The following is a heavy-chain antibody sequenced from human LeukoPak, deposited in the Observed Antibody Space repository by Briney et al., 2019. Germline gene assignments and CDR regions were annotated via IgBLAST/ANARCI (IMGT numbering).Heavy chain of an antibody. CDR1: GFTFSSYA. D-gene: IGHD3-22*01. J-gene: IGHJ5*02. CDR3: AKGTNYYDSSGQLPNWFDP. Sequence: PGGSLRLSCAASGFTFSSYAMSWVRQAPGKGLEWVSAISGSGGSTYYADSVKGRFTISRDNSKNTLYLQMNSLRAEDTAVYYCAKGTNYYDSSGQLPNWFDPWGQGTLVTVSS. CDR2: ISGSGGST. V-gene: IGHV3-23*01.